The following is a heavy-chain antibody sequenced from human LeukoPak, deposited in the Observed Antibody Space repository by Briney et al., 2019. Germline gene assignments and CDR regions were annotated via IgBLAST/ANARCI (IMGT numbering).Heavy chain of an antibody. CDR1: GFTFSSYG. Sequence: GGSLRLSCAASGFTFSSYGMHWVRQAPGKGLEWVSSISSSSSYIYYADSVKGRFTISRDNAKNSLLLQMNSLRAEDTALYYCARGYSRAAFDIWGQGTMVTVSS. J-gene: IGHJ3*02. V-gene: IGHV3-21*01. CDR2: ISSSSSYI. D-gene: IGHD2-15*01. CDR3: ARGYSRAAFDI.